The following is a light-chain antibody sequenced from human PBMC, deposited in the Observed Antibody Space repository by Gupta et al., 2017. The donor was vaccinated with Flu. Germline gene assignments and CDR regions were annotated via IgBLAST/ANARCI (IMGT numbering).Light chain of an antibody. CDR1: QSVSSW. V-gene: IGKV1-5*01. J-gene: IGKJ1*01. CDR3: QHDSSCSCT. CDR2: DAS. Sequence: PGTLSASVGDRITSTCRASQSVSSWLAWYQQKPGKAPKLLIYDASRRESGVPSRFSGSGFGTEFTLTISSLQSEDFAIYYCQHDSSCSCTFGHGTKVEIK.